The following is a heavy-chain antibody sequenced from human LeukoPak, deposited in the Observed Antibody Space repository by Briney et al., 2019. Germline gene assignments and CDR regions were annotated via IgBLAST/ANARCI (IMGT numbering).Heavy chain of an antibody. J-gene: IGHJ4*02. CDR2: ISAYNGNT. V-gene: IGHV1-18*01. CDR1: GYTFTSYG. D-gene: IGHD4-17*01. Sequence: GASVKVSCKASGYTFTSYGISWVRQAPGQGLEWRGWISAYNGNTNYAQKLQGRVTMTTDTSTSTAYMELRSLRSDDTAVYYCARVRFTVTTIRTFDYWGQGTLVTVSS. CDR3: ARVRFTVTTIRTFDY.